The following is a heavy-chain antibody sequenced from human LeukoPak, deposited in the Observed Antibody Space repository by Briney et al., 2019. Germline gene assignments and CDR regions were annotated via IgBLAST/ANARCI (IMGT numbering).Heavy chain of an antibody. CDR2: ISSSSSYI. Sequence: GGSLRLSCAASGFTFSSYSMNWVRQAPGKGLEWVSSISSSSSYIYYADSVKGRFTISRDNAKNSLYLQMNSLRAEDTAVYYCARGDRGSGWYANYYYYMDVWGKGTTVTLSS. CDR3: ARGDRGSGWYANYYYYMDV. V-gene: IGHV3-21*01. J-gene: IGHJ6*03. CDR1: GFTFSSYS. D-gene: IGHD6-19*01.